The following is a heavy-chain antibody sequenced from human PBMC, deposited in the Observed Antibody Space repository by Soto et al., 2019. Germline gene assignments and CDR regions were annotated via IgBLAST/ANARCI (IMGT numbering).Heavy chain of an antibody. CDR2: ISDDGSNT. D-gene: IGHD3-22*01. V-gene: IGHV3-30*04. J-gene: IGHJ4*02. Sequence: SCAASGFIFSRHTMHWVRQAPGKGLERVAAISDDGSNTYYADSVRGRFTISRDNSKNTLYLQMNSLRAEDTAIYYCARPREEVVISNFAYWGQGTPVTVSS. CDR3: ARPREEVVISNFAY. CDR1: GFIFSRHT.